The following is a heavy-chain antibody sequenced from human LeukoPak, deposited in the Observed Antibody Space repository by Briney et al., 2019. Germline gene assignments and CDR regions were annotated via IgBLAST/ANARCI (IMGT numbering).Heavy chain of an antibody. D-gene: IGHD6-6*01. CDR1: GFTFSSYW. CDR2: IKRDGSEK. CDR3: ARDPSSLGRVGAFDI. Sequence: GGSLRLSCAASGFTFSSYWMSWVRQAPGKGPEWVANIKRDGSEKYYVDSVKGRFTISRDNAKNSLYLQMNSLRAEDTAVYYCARDPSSLGRVGAFDIWGQGTMVTVSS. J-gene: IGHJ3*02. V-gene: IGHV3-7*01.